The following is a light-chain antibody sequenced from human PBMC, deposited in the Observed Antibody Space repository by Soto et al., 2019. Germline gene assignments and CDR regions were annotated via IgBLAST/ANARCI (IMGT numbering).Light chain of an antibody. CDR1: SSDVGAYDY. Sequence: QSALTQPASVSGSPGQSIAISCTGTSSDVGAYDYVSWYQQHPGEAPKVKIYDVSHRPSGVSDRFSGSKSGNTASLTISGLQAEDEADYYCSSYAKGGSVVFGGGTKLTVL. J-gene: IGLJ2*01. CDR3: SSYAKGGSVV. CDR2: DVS. V-gene: IGLV2-14*01.